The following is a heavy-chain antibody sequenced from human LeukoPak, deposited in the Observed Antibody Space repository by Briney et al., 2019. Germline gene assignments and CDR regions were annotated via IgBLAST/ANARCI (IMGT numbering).Heavy chain of an antibody. J-gene: IGHJ4*02. D-gene: IGHD3-22*01. CDR2: IYYSGST. CDR3: ASSYDSSGYYLY. Sequence: TSETLSLTCTVSGGSISSSSYYWGWIRQPPGKGLEWIGSIYYSGSTYYNPSLKSRVTISVDTSKNQFSLKLSSVTAADTAVYYCASSYDSSGYYLYWGQGTLVTVSS. CDR1: GGSISSSSYY. V-gene: IGHV4-39*01.